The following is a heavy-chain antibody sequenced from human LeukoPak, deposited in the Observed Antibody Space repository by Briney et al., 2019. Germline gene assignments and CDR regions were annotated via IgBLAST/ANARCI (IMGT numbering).Heavy chain of an antibody. CDR2: IRSKAYGGTT. J-gene: IGHJ3*02. D-gene: IGHD2-2*01. CDR3: ARDNLIGDCSSTSCYAFDI. Sequence: GGSLRLSCTASGFTFGDYAMSWFRQAPGKGLEWVGFIRSKAYGGTTEYAASVKGRFTISRDDSKSIAYLQMNSLKTEDTAVYYCARDNLIGDCSSTSCYAFDIWGQGTMVSVSS. V-gene: IGHV3-49*03. CDR1: GFTFGDYA.